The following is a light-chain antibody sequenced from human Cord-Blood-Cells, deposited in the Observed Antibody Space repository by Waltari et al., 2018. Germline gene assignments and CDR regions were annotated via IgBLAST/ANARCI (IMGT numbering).Light chain of an antibody. J-gene: IGKJ2*01. CDR1: QSISSW. Sequence: DIQMTQSPSTLSASVGDRVTITCRASQSISSWLAWYQQTPGKAPKLLIYDASIVESGVPSRFSCSGSGTEFTLAISGLQPDDFATYYCQQYNSYSYTFGQGTKLEIK. CDR2: DAS. V-gene: IGKV1-5*01. CDR3: QQYNSYSYT.